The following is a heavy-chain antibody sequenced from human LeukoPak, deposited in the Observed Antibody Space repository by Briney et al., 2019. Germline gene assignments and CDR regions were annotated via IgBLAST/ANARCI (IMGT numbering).Heavy chain of an antibody. V-gene: IGHV1-46*01. D-gene: IGHD2-15*01. CDR2: INPSGGST. CDR3: ARAVLYCSGGSCYYYYYGMDV. Sequence: ASVKVSCKASGYTFTGYYMHWVRQAPGQGLEWMEIINPSGGSTSYAQKFQGRVTMTRDTSTSTVYMELSSLRSEDTAVYYCARAVLYCSGGSCYYYYYGMDVWGQGTTVTVSS. J-gene: IGHJ6*02. CDR1: GYTFTGYY.